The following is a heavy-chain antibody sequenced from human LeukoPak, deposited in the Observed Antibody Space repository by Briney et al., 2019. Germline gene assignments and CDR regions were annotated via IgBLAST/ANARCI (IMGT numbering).Heavy chain of an antibody. D-gene: IGHD5-18*01. Sequence: ASVKVSCKASGGTFSSYTISWVRQAPGQGLEWMGRIIPILDIANYAQKFQGRVTITADKSTSTAYMELSSLRSEDTAMYCCARSDGYGYNWFDPWGQGTLVTVSS. CDR2: IIPILDIA. CDR3: ARSDGYGYNWFDP. CDR1: GGTFSSYT. J-gene: IGHJ5*02. V-gene: IGHV1-69*02.